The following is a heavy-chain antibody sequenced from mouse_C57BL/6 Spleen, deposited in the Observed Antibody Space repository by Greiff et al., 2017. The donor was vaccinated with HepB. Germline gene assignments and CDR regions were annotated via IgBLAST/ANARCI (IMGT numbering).Heavy chain of an antibody. CDR3: ASSAYCGSSYDWYFAF. CDR2: IYPGDGDT. V-gene: IGHV1-82*01. CDR1: GYAFSSSW. J-gene: IGHJ1*03. Sequence: VQLQQSGPELVKPGASVKISCKASGYAFSSSWMNWVKQRPGKGLEWIGRIYPGDGDTNYNGKFKGKATLTADKSSSTAYMQLSSLTSEDSAVYFCASSAYCGSSYDWYFAFWGTGTTVTVSS. D-gene: IGHD1-1*01.